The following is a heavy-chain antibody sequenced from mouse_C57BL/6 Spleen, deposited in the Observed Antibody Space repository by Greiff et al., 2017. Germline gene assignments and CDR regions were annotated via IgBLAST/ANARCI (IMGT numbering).Heavy chain of an antibody. D-gene: IGHD2-14*01. Sequence: VMLLESGAELVKPGASVKISCKASGYAFSSYWMNWVKQRPGKGLERIGKIYPGDGDTNYNGTFKGKATLTADKSSSTAYMQLSSLTAEDSAVYFCARSGYDGMDYWGQGTSVTVSS. V-gene: IGHV1-80*01. CDR3: ARSGYDGMDY. CDR2: IYPGDGDT. CDR1: GYAFSSYW. J-gene: IGHJ4*01.